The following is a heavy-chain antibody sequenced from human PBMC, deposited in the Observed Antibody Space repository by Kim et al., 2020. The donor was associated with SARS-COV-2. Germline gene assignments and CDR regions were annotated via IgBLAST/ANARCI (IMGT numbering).Heavy chain of an antibody. Sequence: ASVKVSCKASGYSFSSHVIHWVRQAPGQRLEWMGWINGGNGNTKYSQNFQGRLTITRDTSATTAYMELSSLRYEDTAVYYCANLGGWGKPGFDPWGQGTMVTVSS. J-gene: IGHJ5*02. CDR3: ANLGGWGKPGFDP. V-gene: IGHV1-3*01. CDR1: GYSFSSHV. CDR2: INGGNGNT. D-gene: IGHD3-10*01.